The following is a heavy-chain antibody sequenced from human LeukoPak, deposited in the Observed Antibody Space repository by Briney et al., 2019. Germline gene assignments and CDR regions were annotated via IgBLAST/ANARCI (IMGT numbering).Heavy chain of an antibody. J-gene: IGHJ4*02. V-gene: IGHV4-31*03. CDR1: GGSISSGGYY. CDR3: ARDVYSNYYFDY. Sequence: SQTLSLTCTVSGGSISSGGYYWSWIRQHPGKGLEWIGYIYYSGSTYYNPSLKSRVTISVDTSKNQFSLKLSSVTAADTAVYYCARDVYSNYYFDYWGQGTLVTVSS. CDR2: IYYSGST. D-gene: IGHD4-11*01.